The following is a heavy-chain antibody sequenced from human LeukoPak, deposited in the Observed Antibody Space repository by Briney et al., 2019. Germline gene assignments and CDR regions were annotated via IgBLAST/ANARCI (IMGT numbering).Heavy chain of an antibody. CDR1: GFTFSNCW. J-gene: IGHJ5*02. Sequence: GGSLRLSCVASGFTFSNCWMSWVRQAPGKGLEWVANIKQDGSEKYYVDSVKGRITISRDNAKNSLYLQMNSVRAEDTAVYYCARCPKDGHNFGWFDPWGQGTLVTGSS. CDR3: ARCPKDGHNFGWFDP. V-gene: IGHV3-7*01. CDR2: IKQDGSEK. D-gene: IGHD5-24*01.